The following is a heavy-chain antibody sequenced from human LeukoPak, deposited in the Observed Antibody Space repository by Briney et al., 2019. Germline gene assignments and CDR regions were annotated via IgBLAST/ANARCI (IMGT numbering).Heavy chain of an antibody. CDR2: ISGSGDST. J-gene: IGHJ4*02. CDR1: GFTFSSYA. CDR3: ARGAYGDYDY. D-gene: IGHD4-17*01. Sequence: GGSLRLSCAASGFTFSSYAMSWVRQAPGKGLEWVSAISGSGDSTYYADSVEGRFTISRDNSKNTLYLQMNSLRAEDTALYYCARGAYGDYDYWGQGTLVTVSS. V-gene: IGHV3-23*01.